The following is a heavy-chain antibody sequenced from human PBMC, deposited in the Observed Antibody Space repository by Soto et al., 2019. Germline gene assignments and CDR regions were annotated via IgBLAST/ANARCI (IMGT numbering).Heavy chain of an antibody. Sequence: GSLRLSCAASGFTVSSNYMSWVRQAPGKGLEWVSVIYSGGSTYYADSVKGRFTISRDNSKNTLYLQMNSLRAEDTAVYYCARAQLLQPLGPFDYWGQGTLVTVSS. CDR3: ARAQLLQPLGPFDY. J-gene: IGHJ4*02. CDR1: GFTVSSNY. D-gene: IGHD3-22*01. V-gene: IGHV3-53*01. CDR2: IYSGGST.